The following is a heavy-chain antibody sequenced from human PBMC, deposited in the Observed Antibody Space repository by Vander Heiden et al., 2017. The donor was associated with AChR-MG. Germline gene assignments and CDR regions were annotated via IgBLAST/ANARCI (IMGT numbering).Heavy chain of an antibody. Sequence: QVQLVESGGGLVKPGGSLRLSGAASGFPFSAYYLSLIRQAPGKGLEWVSYIRGSGNTMYYADSVKGRFTISRDNAKNSLYLQMNRLRAEDTAVYYCARGGDHYDSSGCLNYWGQGPLVTVSS. CDR3: ARGGDHYDSSGCLNY. D-gene: IGHD3-22*01. V-gene: IGHV3-11*01. CDR1: GFPFSAYY. CDR2: IRGSGNTM. J-gene: IGHJ4*02.